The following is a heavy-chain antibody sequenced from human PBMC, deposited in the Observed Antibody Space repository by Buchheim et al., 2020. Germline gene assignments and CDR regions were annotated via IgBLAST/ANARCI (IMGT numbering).Heavy chain of an antibody. D-gene: IGHD6-6*01. CDR3: ARVYRAAARHYYYYGMDV. J-gene: IGHJ6*04. V-gene: IGHV1-2*06. CDR2: INPNSGGT. CDR1: GYTFTGYY. Sequence: QVQLVQSGAEVKKPGASVKVSCKASGYTFTGYYMHWVRQAPGQGLEWMGRINPNSGGTNYAQKFQGRVTMTRGTSISTDYMGLSRLRSDDTAVYYCARVYRAAARHYYYYGMDVWGKGTT.